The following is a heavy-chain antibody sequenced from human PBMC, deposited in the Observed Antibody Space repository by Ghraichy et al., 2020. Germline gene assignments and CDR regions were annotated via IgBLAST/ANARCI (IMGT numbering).Heavy chain of an antibody. D-gene: IGHD6-19*01. CDR1: GFTVSSNY. J-gene: IGHJ3*01. V-gene: IGHV3-53*04. Sequence: GGSLRLSCAASGFTVSSNYMNWVRQAPGKGLEWVSVIYSGGSTYYANSVKGRFTISRHNSKHTLYLQMNSLRAEDTAVYYCARTDSSGWKAFDVWGQGTMVIVSS. CDR3: ARTDSSGWKAFDV. CDR2: IYSGGST.